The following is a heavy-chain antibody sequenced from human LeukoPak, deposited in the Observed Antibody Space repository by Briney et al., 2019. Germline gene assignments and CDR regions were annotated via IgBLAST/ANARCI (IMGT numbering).Heavy chain of an antibody. V-gene: IGHV3-30*02. D-gene: IGHD3-10*01. Sequence: AGGSLRLSCAASGFTFSSYGMHWVRQAPGKGLEWVAFIRYDGSNEYYADSVKGRFTISRDNSKNTLYLQMNSLRAEDTAVYYCAKDNYGSGSYDGNWFDPWGQGTLVTVSS. CDR1: GFTFSSYG. J-gene: IGHJ5*02. CDR2: IRYDGSNE. CDR3: AKDNYGSGSYDGNWFDP.